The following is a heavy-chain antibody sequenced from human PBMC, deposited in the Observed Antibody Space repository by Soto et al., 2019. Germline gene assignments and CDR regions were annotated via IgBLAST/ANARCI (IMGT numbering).Heavy chain of an antibody. D-gene: IGHD2-8*01. Sequence: SETLSLNCTVPVGSISNFYWSWIRQPPGKGLEWIGYISYSGNTNYNPSLKSRVSISVDTSKNQLSLNLTSVTAADTAVYYCARAPMVLSRSYFDSWGQGTPVTVSS. CDR1: VGSISNFY. J-gene: IGHJ4*02. CDR3: ARAPMVLSRSYFDS. V-gene: IGHV4-59*01. CDR2: ISYSGNT.